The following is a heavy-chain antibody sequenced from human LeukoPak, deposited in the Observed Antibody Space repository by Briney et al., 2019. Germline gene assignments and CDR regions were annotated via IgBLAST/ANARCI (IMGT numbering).Heavy chain of an antibody. Sequence: PSETLSLTCAVYGGSFSGYYWSWIRQPPGKGLEWIGSIYHSGSTYYNPSLKSRVTISVDTSKNQFSLKLSSVTAPDTAVYYCARALGYGGNSGGYWGQGTLVTVSS. D-gene: IGHD4-23*01. CDR2: IYHSGST. CDR1: GGSFSGYY. V-gene: IGHV4-34*01. CDR3: ARALGYGGNSGGY. J-gene: IGHJ4*02.